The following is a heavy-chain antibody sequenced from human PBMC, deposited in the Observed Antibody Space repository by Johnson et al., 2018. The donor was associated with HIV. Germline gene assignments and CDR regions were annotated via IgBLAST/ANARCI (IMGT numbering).Heavy chain of an antibody. J-gene: IGHJ3*02. D-gene: IGHD5-18*01. CDR2: IGTVGDT. Sequence: VQLVESGGGLVQPGGSLRLSCAASGFTFSSYDMHWVRQATGKGLEWVSAIGTVGDTYYVGSVKGRFTISRDNAKNSLYLQVNSLRAGDTALYYCARVKGYGIPNAFDIWGQGTMVTVSS. V-gene: IGHV3-13*01. CDR3: ARVKGYGIPNAFDI. CDR1: GFTFSSYD.